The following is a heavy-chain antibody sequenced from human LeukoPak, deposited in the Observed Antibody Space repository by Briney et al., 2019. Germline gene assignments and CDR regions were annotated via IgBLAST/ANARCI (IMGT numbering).Heavy chain of an antibody. CDR1: GGSISSSNW. Sequence: SGTLSLTCAVSGGSISSSNWWSWVRQPPGKGLEWIGEIYHSGSTNYNPSLKSRVTISVDKSKNQFSLKLSSVTAADTAVYYCARDSSGYYWDAFDIWGQGTMVTVSS. V-gene: IGHV4-4*02. CDR2: IYHSGST. CDR3: ARDSSGYYWDAFDI. J-gene: IGHJ3*02. D-gene: IGHD3-22*01.